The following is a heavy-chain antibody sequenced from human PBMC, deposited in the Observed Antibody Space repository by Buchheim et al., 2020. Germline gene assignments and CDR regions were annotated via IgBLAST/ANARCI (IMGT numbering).Heavy chain of an antibody. Sequence: EVQLLESGGGLVQPGGSLRLSCAASGFTLSNYAMSWVRQAPGKGLEWVSVISASGCSIYFVVSVKGRFTISRDSSQNTLYLQMNSLRAEETAVYYCAKGQQWLVGYYFDYWGQGTL. D-gene: IGHD6-19*01. J-gene: IGHJ4*02. CDR1: GFTLSNYA. CDR2: ISASGCSI. CDR3: AKGQQWLVGYYFDY. V-gene: IGHV3-23*01.